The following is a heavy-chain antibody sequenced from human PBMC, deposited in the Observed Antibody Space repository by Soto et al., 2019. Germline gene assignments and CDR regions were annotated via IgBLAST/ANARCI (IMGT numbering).Heavy chain of an antibody. Sequence: EVQLVESGGGLVQPGRSLRLSCAASGFTFDDYAMHWVRQAPGKGLEWVSGISWNSGSIGYADSVKGRFTISRDNAKNSLYLQVNSLRAEVTPLYYCAKDSSPIAAAGTRDFDLWGRGTLVTVSS. J-gene: IGHJ2*01. V-gene: IGHV3-9*01. D-gene: IGHD6-13*01. CDR3: AKDSSPIAAAGTRDFDL. CDR1: GFTFDDYA. CDR2: ISWNSGSI.